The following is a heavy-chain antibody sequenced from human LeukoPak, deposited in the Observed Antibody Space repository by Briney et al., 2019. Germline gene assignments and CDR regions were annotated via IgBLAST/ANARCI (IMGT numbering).Heavy chain of an antibody. CDR2: VSAYNGNT. J-gene: IGHJ4*02. D-gene: IGHD3-10*01. CDR1: GYTFTNYG. CDR3: ARDGGAYYGSANYFSIEIYFDS. V-gene: IGHV1-18*01. Sequence: ASVKVSCKASGYTFTNYGISWVRQAPGQGREWVGYVSAYNGNTNYAQKFQGRVTVTTDTSTSTAYMELRSLRSDDTAVYYCARDGGAYYGSANYFSIEIYFDSWGQGTLVTVSS.